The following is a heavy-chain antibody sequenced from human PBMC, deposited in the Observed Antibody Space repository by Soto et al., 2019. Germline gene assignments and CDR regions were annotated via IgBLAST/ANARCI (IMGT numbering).Heavy chain of an antibody. J-gene: IGHJ4*02. V-gene: IGHV3-21*06. CDR2: ISGIRDYI. Sequence: PGGSLRLSCAASGFTFDDYSMNWVRRAPGKGLEWVSSISGIRDYIRYADSVKGRFTISRDNAKTSLYLQMNSLTAEDTAVYYCAREGVHNYNEYYFDYWGQGTLVTVSS. CDR1: GFTFDDYS. D-gene: IGHD3-22*01. CDR3: AREGVHNYNEYYFDY.